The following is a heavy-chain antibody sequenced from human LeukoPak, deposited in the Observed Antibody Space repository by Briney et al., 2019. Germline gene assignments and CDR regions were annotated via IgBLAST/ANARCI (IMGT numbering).Heavy chain of an antibody. Sequence: GGSLRLSCAASGFTFSSYEMNWVRQAPGKGLEWVSYISSSGSTIYYADSVKGRFTISRDNAKNSLYLQMNSLRAEDTAVYYCAKGIYDSSGYYSQFLDYWGQGTLVTVSS. J-gene: IGHJ4*02. CDR2: ISSSGSTI. V-gene: IGHV3-48*03. D-gene: IGHD3-22*01. CDR1: GFTFSSYE. CDR3: AKGIYDSSGYYSQFLDY.